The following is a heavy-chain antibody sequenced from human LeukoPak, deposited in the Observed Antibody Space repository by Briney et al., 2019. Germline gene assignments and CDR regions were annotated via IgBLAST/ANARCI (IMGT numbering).Heavy chain of an antibody. J-gene: IGHJ6*03. CDR1: GFTFSDYY. Sequence: RGSLRLSCAASGFTFSDYYMSWIRQAPGKGLEWVSYISSSGSTIYYADSVKGRFTISRDNAKNSLYLQMNSLRAEDTAVYYCARERHCSSTSCPTPYYMDVWGKGTTVTVSS. CDR2: ISSSGSTI. D-gene: IGHD2-2*01. CDR3: ARERHCSSTSCPTPYYMDV. V-gene: IGHV3-11*01.